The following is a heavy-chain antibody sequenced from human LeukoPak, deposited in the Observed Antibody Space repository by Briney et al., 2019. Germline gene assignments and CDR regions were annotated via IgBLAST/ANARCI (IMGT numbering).Heavy chain of an antibody. CDR2: INQDGTEK. J-gene: IGHJ4*02. Sequence: GGSLRLSCAASGFTFTTYWMTWVRQAPGKGLEWVANINQDGTEKYYVDSVKGRFTISRDNAKNSLYLQMNSLRVEDTAVYYCAKVAKYYNASETCYFFEHWAQGTPVIASS. CDR1: GFTFTTYW. CDR3: AKVAKYYNASETCYFFEH. D-gene: IGHD3-10*01. V-gene: IGHV3-7*01.